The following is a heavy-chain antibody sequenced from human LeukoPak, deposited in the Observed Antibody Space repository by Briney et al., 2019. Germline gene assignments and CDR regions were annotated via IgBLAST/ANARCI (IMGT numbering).Heavy chain of an antibody. V-gene: IGHV4-34*01. CDR2: IAHSGST. J-gene: IGHJ5*02. Sequence: SETLSLTCAVYGGSFSGYYWSWIRQPPGRGLEWIGEIAHSGSTKYNSSLKSRVTISVDASKNQFSLKLTSVTAADTAVYYCARGGVVVPAAIEHNWFDPWGRGTLVTVSS. D-gene: IGHD2-2*01. CDR1: GGSFSGYY. CDR3: ARGGVVVPAAIEHNWFDP.